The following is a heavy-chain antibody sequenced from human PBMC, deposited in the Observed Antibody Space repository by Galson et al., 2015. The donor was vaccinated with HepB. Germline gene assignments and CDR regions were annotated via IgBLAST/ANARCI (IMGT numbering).Heavy chain of an antibody. J-gene: IGHJ6*02. Sequence: SVKVSCKASGYTFTSYDINWVRQATGQGLEWMGWMNPNSGNTGYAQKFQGRVTMTRNTSISTAYMELSSLRSEDTAVYYCARRGPIVVVVAATDRYYYYGMDVWGQGTTVTVSS. V-gene: IGHV1-8*01. D-gene: IGHD2-15*01. CDR1: GYTFTSYD. CDR3: ARRGPIVVVVAATDRYYYYGMDV. CDR2: MNPNSGNT.